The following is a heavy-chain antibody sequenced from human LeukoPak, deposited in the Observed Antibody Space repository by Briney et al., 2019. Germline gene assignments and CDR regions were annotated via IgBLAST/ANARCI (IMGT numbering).Heavy chain of an antibody. D-gene: IGHD2-15*01. J-gene: IGHJ3*02. Sequence: GGSLRLSCAASGFSVSTNYMSWVRQAPGKGLEWVSIMYTGGSTYYADSVEGRFTISRDNSKNALYLQMNSLRAEDKTVYYCARDLSQGYSDAFDIWGQGTMVTVSS. CDR1: GFSVSTNY. CDR3: ARDLSQGYSDAFDI. CDR2: MYTGGST. V-gene: IGHV3-66*01.